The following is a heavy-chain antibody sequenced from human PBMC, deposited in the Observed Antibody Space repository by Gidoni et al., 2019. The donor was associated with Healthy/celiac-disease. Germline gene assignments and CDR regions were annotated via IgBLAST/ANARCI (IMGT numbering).Heavy chain of an antibody. CDR2: ISSSSSTI. V-gene: IGHV3-48*01. D-gene: IGHD1-26*01. CDR3: ARDPLPGIVGATYYFDY. CDR1: GFTFSSYS. J-gene: IGHJ4*02. Sequence: EVQLVESGGGLVQPGGSLRLSCAASGFTFSSYSMNWVRQAPGKGLEWVSYISSSSSTIYYADSVKGRFTISRDNAKNSLYLQMNSLRAEDTAVYYCARDPLPGIVGATYYFDYWGQGTLVTVSS.